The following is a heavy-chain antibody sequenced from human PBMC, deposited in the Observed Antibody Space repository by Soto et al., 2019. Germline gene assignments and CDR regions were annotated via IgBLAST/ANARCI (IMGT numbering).Heavy chain of an antibody. Sequence: GGSLRLSCAASGFTFSSYGMHWVRQAPGKGLEWVAVISYDGSNKYYADSVKGRFTISRDNSKNTLYLQMNSLRAEDTAVYYCAKSVYYGSGSYYRKRYYYYGMDVWGQGTTVTVSS. V-gene: IGHV3-30*18. D-gene: IGHD3-10*01. CDR1: GFTFSSYG. J-gene: IGHJ6*02. CDR3: AKSVYYGSGSYYRKRYYYYGMDV. CDR2: ISYDGSNK.